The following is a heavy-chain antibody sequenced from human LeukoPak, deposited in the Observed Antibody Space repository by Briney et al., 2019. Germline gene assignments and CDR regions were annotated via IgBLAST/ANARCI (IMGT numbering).Heavy chain of an antibody. J-gene: IGHJ4*02. Sequence: ASVKVSCKVSGYALTELSMHWVRQTPGTGLEWMGGLDPEDGKTTYAQRFQGRVTMTEVTATDTAYMELSNLRSDDTAVYFCTSRLLILLWTKDFWGQGTLVTVSS. CDR2: LDPEDGKT. CDR3: TSRLLILLWTKDF. D-gene: IGHD2-15*01. CDR1: GYALTELS. V-gene: IGHV1-24*01.